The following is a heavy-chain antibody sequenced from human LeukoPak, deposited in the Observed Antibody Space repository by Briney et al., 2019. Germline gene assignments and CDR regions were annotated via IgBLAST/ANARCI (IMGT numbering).Heavy chain of an antibody. J-gene: IGHJ6*02. CDR3: ARDCSSTSYYYYYYGMDV. Sequence: SETLSLTCTVSGGSVSSGSYYWSWIRQPPGKGLEWIGYIYYSGSTNYNPPLKSRVTISVDTSKNQFSLKLSSVTAADTAVYYCARDCSSTSYYYYYYGMDVWGQGTTVTVSS. V-gene: IGHV4-61*01. D-gene: IGHD2-2*01. CDR2: IYYSGST. CDR1: GGSVSSGSYY.